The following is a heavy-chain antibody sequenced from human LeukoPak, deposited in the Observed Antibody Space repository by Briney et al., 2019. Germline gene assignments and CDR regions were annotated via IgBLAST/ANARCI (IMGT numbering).Heavy chain of an antibody. CDR3: VRDDNGGAEDF. CDR2: IKPDGSEK. CDR1: GFTFSTYW. V-gene: IGHV3-7*01. D-gene: IGHD4/OR15-4a*01. Sequence: GGSLRLSCAASGFTFSTYWMGWVRQAPGKGLEWVAKIKPDGSEKDHVDSVKGRFTISRDNAKNSLYLQLNSLRAEDTAVYYCVRDDNGGAEDFWGQGTLVTVSS. J-gene: IGHJ4*02.